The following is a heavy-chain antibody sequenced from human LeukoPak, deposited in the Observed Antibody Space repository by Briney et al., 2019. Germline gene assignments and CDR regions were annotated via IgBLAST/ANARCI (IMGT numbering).Heavy chain of an antibody. Sequence: GRSLRLSCAASGFTFSSYGMHWVRRAPGKGLEWVAVIWYDGSNKYYADSVKGRFTISRDNSKNTLYLQMNSLRAEDTAVYYCASYVLGDAFDIWGQGTMVTVSS. D-gene: IGHD3-3*02. CDR1: GFTFSSYG. V-gene: IGHV3-33*01. CDR2: IWYDGSNK. CDR3: ASYVLGDAFDI. J-gene: IGHJ3*02.